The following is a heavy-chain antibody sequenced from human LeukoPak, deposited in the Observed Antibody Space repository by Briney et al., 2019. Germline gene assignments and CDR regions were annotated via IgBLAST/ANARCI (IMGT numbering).Heavy chain of an antibody. CDR3: ARDGYCSGSSCYSTTDY. CDR1: GLTFSSYW. V-gene: IGHV3-7*01. CDR2: IKQDGREK. D-gene: IGHD2-15*01. J-gene: IGHJ4*02. Sequence: GGSLRLSCAGSGLTFSSYWMNWVRQAPGKGLEWVANIKQDGREKHYVDSVEGRFTISRDNAKNSLYLQMSSLRAEDTAVYYCARDGYCSGSSCYSTTDYWGQGTLVTVSS.